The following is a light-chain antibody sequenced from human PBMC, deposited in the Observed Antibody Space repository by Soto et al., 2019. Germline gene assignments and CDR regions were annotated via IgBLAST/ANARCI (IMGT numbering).Light chain of an antibody. V-gene: IGKV3-15*01. J-gene: IGKJ2*02. CDR3: QQYDDWPPCT. Sequence: ETVMTQSPATLSVSPGEKATLSCRPRQSVNSNLAWYQQKPGQAPRLLFYAASTRATGIPARFSGSGYGTEFTLTISSLQSEDFAVYYCQQYDDWPPCTFGQGTKLEI. CDR1: QSVNSN. CDR2: AAS.